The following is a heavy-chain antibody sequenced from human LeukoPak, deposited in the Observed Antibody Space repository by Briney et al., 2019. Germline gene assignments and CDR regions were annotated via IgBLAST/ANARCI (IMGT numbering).Heavy chain of an antibody. Sequence: GASVKVSCKASGYTFTSYDINWVRQATGQGLEWMGWMNPNTGNTDYAQKFQGRVTMTRNTSITTAYMELSSLTSEDTAVYYCARGGDRSGYYYFSAFDIWGQGTMVTVSS. CDR1: GYTFTSYD. D-gene: IGHD3-22*01. CDR2: MNPNTGNT. V-gene: IGHV1-8*01. J-gene: IGHJ3*02. CDR3: ARGGDRSGYYYFSAFDI.